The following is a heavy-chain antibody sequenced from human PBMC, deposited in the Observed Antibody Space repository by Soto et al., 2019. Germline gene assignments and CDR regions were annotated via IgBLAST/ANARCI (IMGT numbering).Heavy chain of an antibody. Sequence: SVKVSCKASGGTFSNYPIAWVRQAPGQGLEWVGAIVPIFGTRNYAQNFQGRVTLSADESASTAYMELSSLTSADTALYYCARPRTVATTKGYDFWGQGTQVT. CDR3: ARPRTVATTKGYDF. J-gene: IGHJ4*02. CDR2: IVPIFGTR. V-gene: IGHV1-69*13. CDR1: GGTFSNYP. D-gene: IGHD1-1*01.